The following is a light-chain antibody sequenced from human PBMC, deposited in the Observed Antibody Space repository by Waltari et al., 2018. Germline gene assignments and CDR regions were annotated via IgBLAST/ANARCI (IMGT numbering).Light chain of an antibody. CDR2: LAD. Sequence: QSVLTQPPSLSGTPGQRVTTSFSGSSSNLGTTYVFWYQQFPGRAPKLLISLADHRPSGVPDRFSASKSGSSASLTISGLRPEDEADYHCAGWDDSLTGVVFGGGTKLTV. CDR1: SSNLGTTY. CDR3: AGWDDSLTGVV. V-gene: IGLV1-47*01. J-gene: IGLJ2*01.